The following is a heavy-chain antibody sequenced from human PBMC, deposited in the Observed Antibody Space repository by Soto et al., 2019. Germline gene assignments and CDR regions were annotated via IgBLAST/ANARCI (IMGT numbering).Heavy chain of an antibody. CDR3: AKDRYYGLGSYIPWFDP. V-gene: IGHV3-23*01. J-gene: IGHJ5*02. CDR1: GFTFSSYA. CDR2: ISGSGGST. D-gene: IGHD3-10*01. Sequence: EVQLLESGGGLVQPGGSLRLSCAASGFTFSSYAMSWVRQAPGKGLEWVSDISGSGGSTYYADSVKGRFTITRDSSKNTLYLQMNSLGAEDTAVYDCAKDRYYGLGSYIPWFDPWGQGTLVTVSS.